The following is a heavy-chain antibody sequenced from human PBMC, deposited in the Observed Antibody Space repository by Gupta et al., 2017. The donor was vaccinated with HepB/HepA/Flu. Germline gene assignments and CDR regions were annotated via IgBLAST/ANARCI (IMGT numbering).Heavy chain of an antibody. CDR3: ARDQEF. CDR1: GYLFSAYW. J-gene: IGHJ4*02. CDR2: IDQDGTEK. Sequence: EVKLVESGGGLVQRGGSLRLSCAASGYLFSAYWMTWVRQAPGKGLEWVANIDQDGTEKNYVDSVRGRFTISRDNANDALYLEINSLRVEDTAVYYCARDQEFWGPGTLVTVSS. D-gene: IGHD3-10*01. V-gene: IGHV3-7*01.